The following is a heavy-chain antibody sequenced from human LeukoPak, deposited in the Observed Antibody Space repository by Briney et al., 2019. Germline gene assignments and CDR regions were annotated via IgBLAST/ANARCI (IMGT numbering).Heavy chain of an antibody. V-gene: IGHV3-11*04. CDR2: ISSSGSTI. CDR3: ARESADGYNGHYFHY. J-gene: IGHJ4*02. Sequence: GGSLRLSCAAPGFTFSDYYMSWIRQAPGKGLEWVSYISSSGSTIYYADSVKGRFTISRDNSKNTLYLQMGSLRPEDMAVYYCARESADGYNGHYFHYWGQGTLVTVSS. CDR1: GFTFSDYY. D-gene: IGHD5-24*01.